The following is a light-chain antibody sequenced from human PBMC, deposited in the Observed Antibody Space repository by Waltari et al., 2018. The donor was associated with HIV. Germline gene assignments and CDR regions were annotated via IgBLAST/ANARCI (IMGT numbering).Light chain of an antibody. Sequence: EIVLTQSPGTLSLSPGERATLSCRASQSVSTSSLAWYQQKPGQAPRLLIYDASTRATSIPDMFSGSGSGTDFTLTISRLEPEDFAVYYCQQYGNSPPLTFGGGTKVELK. CDR2: DAS. CDR1: QSVSTSS. J-gene: IGKJ4*01. CDR3: QQYGNSPPLT. V-gene: IGKV3-20*01.